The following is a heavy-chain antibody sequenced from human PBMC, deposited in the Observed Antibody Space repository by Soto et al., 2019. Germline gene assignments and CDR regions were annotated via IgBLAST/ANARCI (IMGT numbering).Heavy chain of an antibody. V-gene: IGHV3-23*01. J-gene: IGHJ4*02. CDR3: ASRSSGWYLDY. Sequence: EVQLLESGGGLVQPGGSLRLSCAASGFTFSSYAMNWVRQAPGKGLEWGSVISGSGGSTYYADSVKGRFTISRDNSKNTLYLQMTSLRGEDTAVYYCASRSSGWYLDYWGQGTLVTVSS. D-gene: IGHD6-19*01. CDR1: GFTFSSYA. CDR2: ISGSGGST.